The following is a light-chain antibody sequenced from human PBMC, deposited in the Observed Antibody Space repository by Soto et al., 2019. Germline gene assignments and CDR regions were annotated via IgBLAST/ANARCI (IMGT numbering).Light chain of an antibody. CDR1: NSDIGTHNS. CDR3: SSFTRRTTGVI. J-gene: IGLJ2*01. Sequence: QSALTQPASVSGSPGQSISISCTGTNSDIGTHNSVSWYRQHPGKAPKLMIYEVRNRPSGVSVRFSGSKSGNTASLTISGLQAEDEADYYCSSFTRRTTGVIFGGGTKLTVL. CDR2: EVR. V-gene: IGLV2-14*01.